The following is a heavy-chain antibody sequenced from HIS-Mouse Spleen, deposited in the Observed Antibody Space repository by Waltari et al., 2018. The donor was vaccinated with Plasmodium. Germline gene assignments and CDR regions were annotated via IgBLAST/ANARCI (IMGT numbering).Heavy chain of an antibody. CDR2: IKQDGSEK. J-gene: IGHJ2*01. V-gene: IGHV3-7*01. D-gene: IGHD6-13*01. CDR3: ASSWYWYFDL. CDR1: GCTVSSYW. Sequence: EVQLVESGGGLVQPGGSLRLPCAASGCTVSSYWMSWVRQAPGKGLEWVANIKQDGSEKYYVDSVKGRFTISRDNAKNSLYLQMNSLRAEDTAVYYCASSWYWYFDLWGRGTLVTVSS.